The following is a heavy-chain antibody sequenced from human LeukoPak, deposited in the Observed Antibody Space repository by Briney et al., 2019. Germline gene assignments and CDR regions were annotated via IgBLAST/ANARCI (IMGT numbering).Heavy chain of an antibody. Sequence: SVRVSCKASGGTFSSYAISWVRQAPGQGLEWMGGIIPIFGTANYAQKFQGRVTITTDESTSTAYMELSSLRSEDTAVYYCARFPWRDLDAFDIWGQGTMVTVSS. V-gene: IGHV1-69*05. J-gene: IGHJ3*02. CDR2: IIPIFGTA. CDR1: GGTFSSYA. D-gene: IGHD1-1*01. CDR3: ARFPWRDLDAFDI.